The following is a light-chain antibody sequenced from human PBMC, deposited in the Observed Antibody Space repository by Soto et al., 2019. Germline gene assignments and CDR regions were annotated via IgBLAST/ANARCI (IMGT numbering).Light chain of an antibody. Sequence: QSVLTQPASVSGRPDHPITIPCPGTNNDVGPFDYVSWYQQRPAEAPKVTIYDVNNRPSGVSDRFSGSKPGNTASLTISGLLPEDETDYYCSSYTTRFTQVFGTGTKLTVL. CDR3: SSYTTRFTQV. V-gene: IGLV2-14*01. CDR2: DVN. J-gene: IGLJ1*01. CDR1: NNDVGPFDY.